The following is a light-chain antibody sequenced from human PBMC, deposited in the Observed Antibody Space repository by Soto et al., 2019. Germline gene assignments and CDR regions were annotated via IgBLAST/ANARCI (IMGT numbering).Light chain of an antibody. CDR3: CSYAGSYTLV. Sequence: QSVLTQPASVSGSPGQSITISCTGTSSDVGSYNLVSWYQQHPGKAPKLVIYEGSRRPSGVPDRFSGSKSGNTASLTISGLQAEDEADYYCCSYAGSYTLVFGTGTKVTVL. CDR2: EGS. J-gene: IGLJ1*01. V-gene: IGLV2-23*01. CDR1: SSDVGSYNL.